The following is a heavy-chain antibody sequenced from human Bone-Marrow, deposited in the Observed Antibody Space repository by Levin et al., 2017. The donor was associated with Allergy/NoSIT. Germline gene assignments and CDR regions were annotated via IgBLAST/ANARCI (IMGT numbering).Heavy chain of an antibody. CDR2: TIPIFGTA. V-gene: IGHV1-69*06. D-gene: IGHD2-21*01. J-gene: IGHJ4*02. Sequence: GASVKVSCKASGGTFSRYAISWVRQAPGQGLDWMGGTIPIFGTAEYARKFQGRVTIIADRSTSTAYMELSSLRSEDTAMYYCATTISTVGLPLDCWGQGTLVTVSS. CDR3: ATTISTVGLPLDC. CDR1: GGTFSRYA.